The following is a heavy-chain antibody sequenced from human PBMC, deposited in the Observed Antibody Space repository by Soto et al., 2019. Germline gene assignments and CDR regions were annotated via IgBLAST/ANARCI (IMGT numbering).Heavy chain of an antibody. CDR3: ARRYYDSSAGFDP. CDR1: GGSISSGDYY. V-gene: IGHV4-31*03. CDR2: IYNRGST. Sequence: SDTLSLTCTVSGGSISSGDYYWSWIRQHPGKGLEWIGYIYNRGSTFYNPSLKSRVTISVDTSKNQFSLKLSSVTAADTAVYYCARRYYDSSAGFDPWGQGTLVTVSS. D-gene: IGHD3-22*01. J-gene: IGHJ5*02.